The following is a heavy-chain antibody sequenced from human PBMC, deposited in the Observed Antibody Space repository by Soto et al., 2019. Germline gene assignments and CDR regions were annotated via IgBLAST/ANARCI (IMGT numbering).Heavy chain of an antibody. V-gene: IGHV1-18*04. CDR2: ISAYNGNT. J-gene: IGHJ6*02. CDR1: GYTFTSYG. CDR3: ARCVLRFLEWLTLRRDQDYGMDV. Sequence: ASVKVSCKASGYTFTSYGISWVRQAPGQGLEWMGWISAYNGNTNYAQKLQGRVTMTTDTSTSTAYMELRSLRSDDTAVYYCARCVLRFLEWLTLRRDQDYGMDVWGQGTTVTVSS. D-gene: IGHD3-3*01.